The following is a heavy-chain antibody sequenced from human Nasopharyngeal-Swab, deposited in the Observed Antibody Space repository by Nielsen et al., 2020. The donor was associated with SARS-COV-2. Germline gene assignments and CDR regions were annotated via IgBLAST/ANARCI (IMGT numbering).Heavy chain of an antibody. CDR3: ARDRRDVDNQ. J-gene: IGHJ4*02. Sequence: GESLKISCAASGFDVSVNYMSWFRQAPGKGLDWVSVMYAGGDIYYADSVKGRFTISRDSSKNTLYLQMNSLRVEDTALYYCARDRRDVDNQWGQGTLVTVSS. D-gene: IGHD5-24*01. CDR1: GFDVSVNY. CDR2: MYAGGDI. V-gene: IGHV3-53*01.